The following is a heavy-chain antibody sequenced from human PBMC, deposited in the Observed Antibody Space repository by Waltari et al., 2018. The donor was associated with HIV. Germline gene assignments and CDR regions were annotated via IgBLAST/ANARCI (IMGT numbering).Heavy chain of an antibody. CDR2: IKSKTDGGTT. J-gene: IGHJ4*02. CDR1: GCSWGRGG. D-gene: IGHD3-22*01. Sequence: EVQLVESGGGLVQPGGYLRLYWAAAGCSWGRGGRNWVRQAPGKGLECVGRIKSKTDGGTTDFAAPVKGRFAISRDDSKNTVSLQMNSLIIEDTAVYYCVTSTLAYEFDYWGQGTLVTVSS. V-gene: IGHV3-15*01. CDR3: VTSTLAYEFDY.